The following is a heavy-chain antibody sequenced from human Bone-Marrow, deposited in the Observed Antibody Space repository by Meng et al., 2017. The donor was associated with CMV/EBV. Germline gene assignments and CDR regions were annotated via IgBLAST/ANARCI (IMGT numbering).Heavy chain of an antibody. CDR3: VTDNVPLTDKRLDY. CDR1: GLTLERYA. J-gene: IGHJ4*02. D-gene: IGHD2-8*01. CDR2: ISPSGDYT. V-gene: IGHV3-23*01. Sequence: GESLKISCAVSGLTLERYAMSWVRQAPGKRLERVSYISPSGDYTLYTGSVRGRFSISRDNSKNTVFLQMSSLTVEDTVTYFCVTDNVPLTDKRLDYWGQGTLVTVSS.